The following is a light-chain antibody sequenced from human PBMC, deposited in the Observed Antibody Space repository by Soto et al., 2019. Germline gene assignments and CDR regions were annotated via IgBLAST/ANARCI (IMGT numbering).Light chain of an antibody. CDR1: QAVATS. Sequence: EIVMTQSPAALSLSPGERVTLSCRASQAVATSLAWYQFRPGQAPRLLIYGASIRATGVPDRFSGSGSGTEFTLTISSLLSEDFETYYCQQSYSTPQTFGQGTKVEIK. J-gene: IGKJ1*01. V-gene: IGKV3-15*01. CDR2: GAS. CDR3: QQSYSTPQT.